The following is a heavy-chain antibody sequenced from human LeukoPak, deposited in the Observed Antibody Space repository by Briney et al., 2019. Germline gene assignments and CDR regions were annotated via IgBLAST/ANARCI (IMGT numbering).Heavy chain of an antibody. J-gene: IGHJ4*02. CDR3: ARRLSTRSYYLDD. V-gene: IGHV4-39*01. D-gene: IGHD2/OR15-2a*01. CDR1: GGSISSSYKY. Sequence: SSETLSLTCTVSGGSISSSYKYWGWVRQPPGRGLEWIGSIYYTGTTYYNPSLKSRVTVSVDTSKNQFSLKLTSVTAADTAVYYCARRLSTRSYYLDDWGQGTLVTVSS. CDR2: IYYTGTT.